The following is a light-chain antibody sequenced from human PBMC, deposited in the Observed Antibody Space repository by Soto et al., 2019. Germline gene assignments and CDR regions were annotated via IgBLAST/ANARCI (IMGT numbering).Light chain of an antibody. CDR1: QSVSNNY. CDR2: GAS. CDR3: QQYYNFPRT. J-gene: IGKJ1*01. V-gene: IGKV3-20*01. Sequence: EIVLTQSPGTLSLSPGERATLSCRASQSVSNNYLAWYQQKPGQAPRLLIYGASNRATGIPDRFSGSGSGTDFTLTISRLEPEDFAVYYCQQYYNFPRTFGHGTKVEIK.